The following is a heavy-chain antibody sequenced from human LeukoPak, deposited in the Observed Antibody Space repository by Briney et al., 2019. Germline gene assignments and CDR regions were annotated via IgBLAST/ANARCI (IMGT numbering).Heavy chain of an antibody. V-gene: IGHV7-4-1*02. Sequence: GASVKVSCKASGYTFTNYDMNWVRQAPGQGLEWMGWINTKTGNPTYAQGFTGRFVFSLDTSVSTAYLQISSLKAEDTAVYYCARGGYGDLRSYYGMDVWGQGTSVTVSS. D-gene: IGHD4-17*01. CDR3: ARGGYGDLRSYYGMDV. J-gene: IGHJ6*02. CDR2: INTKTGNP. CDR1: GYTFTNYD.